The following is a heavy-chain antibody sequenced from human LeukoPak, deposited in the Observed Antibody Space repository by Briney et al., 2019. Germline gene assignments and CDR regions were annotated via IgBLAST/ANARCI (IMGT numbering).Heavy chain of an antibody. J-gene: IGHJ4*02. V-gene: IGHV3-20*04. CDR2: INWNGGST. Sequence: GGSLRLSCAASGFTFSSYSMNWVRQAPGKGLEWVSGINWNGGSTGYADSVKGRFTISRDNAKNSLYLQMNSLRAEDTALYYCARNYVTMVRGVQDYWGQGTLVTVSS. CDR1: GFTFSSYS. D-gene: IGHD3-10*01. CDR3: ARNYVTMVRGVQDY.